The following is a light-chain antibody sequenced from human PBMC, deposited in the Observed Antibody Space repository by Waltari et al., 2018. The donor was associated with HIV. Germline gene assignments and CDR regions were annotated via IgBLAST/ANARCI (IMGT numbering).Light chain of an antibody. CDR1: RSVNNNF. J-gene: IGKJ4*01. V-gene: IGKV3-20*01. CDR2: GAS. Sequence: EIVLTQSPDTVSLSPGERASLSCRASRSVNNNFIAGYQQKPGQAPRFLIYGASRRRRDTPDRFSGSGSGTDVTLTISRLEPEDFAVYYCHQYGSTPFTFGGGTKVEIK. CDR3: HQYGSTPFT.